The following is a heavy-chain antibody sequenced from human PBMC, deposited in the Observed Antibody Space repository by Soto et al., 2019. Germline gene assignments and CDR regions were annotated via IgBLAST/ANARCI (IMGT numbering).Heavy chain of an antibody. J-gene: IGHJ4*02. Sequence: QVQLVQSGAEVKKPGASVKVSCKASGYIFITYGMHWLRQAPGQGLEWMGWINTDDGNTRYSQKFQGRVTITRDTSASTAYMELSSMRSEDTAVYYCARPVSGGNYSFDYWGQGTLVTVSS. V-gene: IGHV1-3*04. CDR1: GYIFITYG. CDR3: ARPVSGGNYSFDY. CDR2: INTDDGNT. D-gene: IGHD1-1*01.